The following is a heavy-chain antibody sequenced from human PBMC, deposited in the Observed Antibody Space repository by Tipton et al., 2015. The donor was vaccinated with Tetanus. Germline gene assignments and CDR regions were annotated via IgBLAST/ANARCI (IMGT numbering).Heavy chain of an antibody. J-gene: IGHJ4*02. CDR3: ARVRTPCLLGLYPLDY. D-gene: IGHD2-2*02. Sequence: SLRLSCAASGFTFSDYSMNWVRQAPGKGLEWVSSISGSRNSINYADSVKGRFTISRDNAKNSLYLQMNSLRADDTGVYFCARVRTPCLLGLYPLDYWGQGTLVTVSS. CDR2: ISGSRNSI. CDR1: GFTFSDYS. V-gene: IGHV3-21*01.